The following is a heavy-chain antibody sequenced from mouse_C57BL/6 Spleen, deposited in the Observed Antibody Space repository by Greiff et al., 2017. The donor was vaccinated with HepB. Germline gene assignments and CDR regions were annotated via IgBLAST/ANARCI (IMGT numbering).Heavy chain of an antibody. CDR2: ISDGGSYT. V-gene: IGHV5-4*01. CDR1: GFTFSSYA. D-gene: IGHD2-4*01. J-gene: IGHJ1*03. CDR3: ARDGYDYDWYFDV. Sequence: EVQLQESGGGLVKPGGSLKLSCAASGFTFSSYAMSWVRQTPEKRLEWVATISDGGSYTYYPDNVKGRFTISRDNAKNNLYLQMSHLKSEDTAMYYCARDGYDYDWYFDVWGTGTTVTVSS.